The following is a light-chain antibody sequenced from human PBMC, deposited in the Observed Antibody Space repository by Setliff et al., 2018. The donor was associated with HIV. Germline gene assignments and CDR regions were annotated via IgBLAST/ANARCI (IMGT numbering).Light chain of an antibody. J-gene: IGLJ1*01. CDR3: QSYDSSLSGYV. CDR2: GYT. Sequence: QSVLTQPPSVSGAPGQTVTISCTGSSSNIGAGHDVHWYQHLPGTAPKLLIYGYTSRPSGVPDRFSGSKSATSASLAITVLQAEDEADYYCQSYDSSLSGYVFGTGTKVTVL. CDR1: SSNIGAGHD. V-gene: IGLV1-40*01.